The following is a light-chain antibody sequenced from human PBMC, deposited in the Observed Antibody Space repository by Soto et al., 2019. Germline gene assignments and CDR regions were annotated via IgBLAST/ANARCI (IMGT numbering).Light chain of an antibody. V-gene: IGKV3-20*01. CDR3: QQYGSSPRA. J-gene: IGKJ2*01. CDR1: QSVTTNF. CDR2: GVS. Sequence: EIVLTQSPGTLSLSPGERATLSCRASQSVTTNFLAWYQQRPGQAPRLLIYGVSSRATGIPDRFSGSGSGTDFTLTIGRLEPEDVVVYFCQQYGSSPRAFGRGTKLE.